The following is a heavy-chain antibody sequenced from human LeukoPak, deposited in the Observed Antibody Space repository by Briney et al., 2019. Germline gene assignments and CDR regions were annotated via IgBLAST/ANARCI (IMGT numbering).Heavy chain of an antibody. D-gene: IGHD6-19*01. V-gene: IGHV4-34*01. J-gene: IGHJ4*02. CDR3: ARPSRGWYMAYYFDY. CDR2: INHSGST. CDR1: GGSFSGYY. Sequence: SETLSLTCADYGGSFSGYYWSWIRQPPGKGLEWIGEINHSGSTNYNPSLKSRVPISVDTSKNQFSLQLSSVTAADTAVYYCARPSRGWYMAYYFDYWGQGTLVTVSS.